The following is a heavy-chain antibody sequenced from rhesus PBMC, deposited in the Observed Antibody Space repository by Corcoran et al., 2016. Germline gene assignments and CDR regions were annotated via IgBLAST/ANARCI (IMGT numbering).Heavy chain of an antibody. V-gene: IGHV4-122*02. Sequence: QLQLQESGPGLVKPSETLSLTCAVSGYSISSGYGWSWIRQPPGKGLEWIGYISYSWSTRYNPSLKSRVTRSRDTAKNQFSLKLSSVTAADTAVYYCARVPYSGSFWYFDLWGPGTPITISS. J-gene: IGHJ2*01. CDR2: ISYSWST. CDR1: GYSISSGYG. CDR3: ARVPYSGSFWYFDL. D-gene: IGHD6-25*01.